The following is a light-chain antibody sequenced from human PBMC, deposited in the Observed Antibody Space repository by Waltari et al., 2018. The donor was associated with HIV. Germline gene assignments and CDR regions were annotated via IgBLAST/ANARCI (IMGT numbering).Light chain of an antibody. CDR1: NSNIGSKS. CDR2: SNN. J-gene: IGLJ3*02. CDR3: EVWDGSRDGGVM. V-gene: IGLV1-44*01. Sequence: SLLPLPPPAPARPGQPVTIPCSGTNSNIGSKSVNWYQQTPGTAPRLFFSSNNERPSGFPDRFSGSKSGNAATLAISGVGAGDEADYYCEVWDGSRDGGVMFGGGTRLTVL.